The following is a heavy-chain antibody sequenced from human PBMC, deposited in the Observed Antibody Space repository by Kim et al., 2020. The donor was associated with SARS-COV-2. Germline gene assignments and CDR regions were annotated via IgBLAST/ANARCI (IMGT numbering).Heavy chain of an antibody. Sequence: SVKVSCKASGGTFSSYAISWVRQAPGQGLEWMGGIIPIFGTANYAQKFQGRVTITADESTSTAYMGLSSLRSEDTAVYYCARGGEVVRSQTNYYYGMDVWGQGTTVTVSS. V-gene: IGHV1-69*13. CDR2: IIPIFGTA. CDR1: GGTFSSYA. CDR3: ARGGEVVRSQTNYYYGMDV. D-gene: IGHD2-15*01. J-gene: IGHJ6*02.